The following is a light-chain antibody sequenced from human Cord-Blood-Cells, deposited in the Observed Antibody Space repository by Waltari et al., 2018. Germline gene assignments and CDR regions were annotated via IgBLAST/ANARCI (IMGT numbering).Light chain of an antibody. V-gene: IGLV2-23*03. J-gene: IGLJ1*01. Sequence: QSALTQPASVSGSPGQSITIPCPGTSSYVGSYNLVSWYQQHPGKAPKLMIYAGSKRPSGVSNRFSGSKSGNTASLTISGLQAEDEADYYCCSYAGSSTFVFGTGTKVTVL. CDR3: CSYAGSSTFV. CDR2: AGS. CDR1: SSYVGSYNL.